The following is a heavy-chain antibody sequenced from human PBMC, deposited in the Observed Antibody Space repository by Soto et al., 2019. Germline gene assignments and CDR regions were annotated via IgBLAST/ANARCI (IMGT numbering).Heavy chain of an antibody. Sequence: PGGSLRLSCVASGFIVSSNFMSWVRQAPGKGLEWVSVLYSGGGTYYADSVKGRFTISRDDSKNTLHLQMNSLRAEDTAIYYCARVNPPYPWGQGTLVTVS. V-gene: IGHV3-53*01. J-gene: IGHJ5*02. CDR3: ARVNPPYP. CDR1: GFIVSSNF. CDR2: LYSGGGT.